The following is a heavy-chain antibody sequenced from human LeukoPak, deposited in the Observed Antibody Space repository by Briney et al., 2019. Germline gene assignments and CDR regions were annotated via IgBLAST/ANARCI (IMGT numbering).Heavy chain of an antibody. CDR1: GYSFISYY. D-gene: IGHD5-18*01. V-gene: IGHV1-46*01. CDR2: INPRTGST. Sequence: ASVKVSCKASGYSFISYYVHWVRQAPGQGLEWVGIINPRTGSTTYAQKVQGRVTVTRDMSTSTVYMELSSLRSEDTALYYCARDFLGYSYGYSTKFDPWGQGTLVTVSS. CDR3: ARDFLGYSYGYSTKFDP. J-gene: IGHJ5*02.